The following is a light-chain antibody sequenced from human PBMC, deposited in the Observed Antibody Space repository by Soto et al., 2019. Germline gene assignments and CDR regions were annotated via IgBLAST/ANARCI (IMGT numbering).Light chain of an antibody. J-gene: IGKJ2*01. V-gene: IGKV3-20*01. CDR3: QLFGHPLHT. CDR1: QSVASAY. CDR2: GAS. Sequence: EIVLTQSPGTLSLSPGERATLSCRASQSVASAYLAWYQQKPGQAPRLLIYGASRRATGIPDRFSVSGSGTDFTLTISRLDPEDFAVYYCQLFGHPLHTFGQGTKLEIK.